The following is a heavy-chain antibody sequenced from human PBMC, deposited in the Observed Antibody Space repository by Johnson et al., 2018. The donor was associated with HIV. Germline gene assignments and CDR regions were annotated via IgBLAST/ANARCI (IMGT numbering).Heavy chain of an antibody. Sequence: QVQLVESGGNLFKPGGSLRLSCAASGFTFSDYYMSWIRQAPGKGLEWISYISSSGSTIYYADSVKGRFTISRDNAKNSLYLQMNSLRAEDTAVYYCASGWGIVVSDAFDIWGQGTMVTVSS. J-gene: IGHJ3*02. V-gene: IGHV3-11*04. CDR3: ASGWGIVVSDAFDI. CDR1: GFTFSDYY. D-gene: IGHD6-19*01. CDR2: ISSSGSTI.